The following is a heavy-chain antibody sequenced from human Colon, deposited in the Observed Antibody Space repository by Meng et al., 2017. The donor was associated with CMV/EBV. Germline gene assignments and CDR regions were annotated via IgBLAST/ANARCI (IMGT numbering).Heavy chain of an antibody. J-gene: IGHJ4*02. CDR2: IIPMNGVT. V-gene: IGHV1-69*02. Sequence: SRTPFSSHIITWVRQAPGQGLEWVGRIIPMNGVTNYAQKLQGRVTISVDRATITAYMELSSLRSEDTAVYYCARRRRDGYNYYFDYWGQGTLVTVSS. CDR3: ARRRRDGYNYYFDY. CDR1: RTPFSSHI. D-gene: IGHD5-24*01.